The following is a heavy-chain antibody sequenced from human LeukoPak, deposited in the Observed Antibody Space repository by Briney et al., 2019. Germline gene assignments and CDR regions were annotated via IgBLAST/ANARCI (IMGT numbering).Heavy chain of an antibody. CDR2: IIPNSGDT. D-gene: IGHD5-24*01. CDR1: GYTFTDYY. V-gene: IGHV1-2*02. J-gene: IGHJ4*02. CDR3: ARDKMATNPLTLPY. Sequence: ASVKVSCKASGYTFTDYYMHWVRQAPGQGLEWMGWIIPNSGDTDYEQKFQGRVTMTRDTSISTAYMELSRLRSDDTAVYYCARDKMATNPLTLPYWGQGTLITVSS.